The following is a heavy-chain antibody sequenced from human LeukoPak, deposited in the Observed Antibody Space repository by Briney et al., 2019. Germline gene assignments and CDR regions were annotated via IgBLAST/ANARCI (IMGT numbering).Heavy chain of an antibody. Sequence: SQTLSLTCTVSGGSISSGGYYWSWIRQHPGKGLEWIGYIYYSGSTYYNPSLKSRVTISVDTSKNQFSLKLSSVTAADTAVYYCARVHESLVVPAAISYYFDYWGQGTLVTVSS. D-gene: IGHD2-2*01. CDR3: ARVHESLVVPAAISYYFDY. V-gene: IGHV4-31*03. CDR1: GGSISSGGYY. CDR2: IYYSGST. J-gene: IGHJ4*02.